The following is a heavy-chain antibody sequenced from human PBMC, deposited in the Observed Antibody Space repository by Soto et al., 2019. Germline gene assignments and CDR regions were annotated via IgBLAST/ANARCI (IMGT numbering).Heavy chain of an antibody. CDR1: GFSLSTSGVG. D-gene: IGHD3-10*01. Sequence: QITLKESGPTLVKPTQTLTLTCTFSGFSLSTSGVGVGWIRQPPGKALEWLALIYWDDDKRYSPSLKSRLTITKDTSKNQVVLTMTNMDPVDTATYYCAHRRPMVRGASNWFDPWGQGTLVTVSS. CDR2: IYWDDDK. V-gene: IGHV2-5*02. J-gene: IGHJ5*02. CDR3: AHRRPMVRGASNWFDP.